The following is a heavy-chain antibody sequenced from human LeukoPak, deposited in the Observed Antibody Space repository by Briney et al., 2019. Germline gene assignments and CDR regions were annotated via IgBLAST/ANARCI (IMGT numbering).Heavy chain of an antibody. CDR3: ARDRCSGGSCYPDPDAFDI. D-gene: IGHD2-15*01. V-gene: IGHV3-21*01. CDR2: ISSSSSYI. CDR1: GFTFSSYS. Sequence: GGSLRLSCAASGFTFSSYSMNWVRQAPGKGLEWVSSISSSSSYIYYADSVKGRFTISRDNAKNPLYLQMNSLRAEDTAVYYCARDRCSGGSCYPDPDAFDIWGQGTMVTISS. J-gene: IGHJ3*02.